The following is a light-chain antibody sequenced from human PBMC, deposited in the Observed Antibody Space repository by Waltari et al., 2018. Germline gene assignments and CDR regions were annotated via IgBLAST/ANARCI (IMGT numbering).Light chain of an antibody. J-gene: IGKJ4*01. CDR2: KAS. CDR1: QSLNNW. CDR3: QQYNSGTLT. V-gene: IGKV1-5*03. Sequence: DIQLTQSPSTLSASVGDRVTITCRASQSLNNWLAWYQQRPGKHPKSLIFKASNLASGVPSRFSGSGSGTEFTLTISSLQPDDFATYYCQQYNSGTLTFGGGTKVEIK.